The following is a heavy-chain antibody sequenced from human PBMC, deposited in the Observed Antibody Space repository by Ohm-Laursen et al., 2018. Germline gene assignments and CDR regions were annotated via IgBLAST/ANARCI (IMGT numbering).Heavy chain of an antibody. J-gene: IGHJ4*02. Sequence: SLRLSCTASGFTFRTFAMSWVRQAPGKGLEWVSTISGSGGSTYNADSVKGRFTISRDNSKDTLYLQMNSLRAEDTAVYYCAKESTMIVADRWGQGTLVTVSS. CDR2: ISGSGGST. CDR1: GFTFRTFA. V-gene: IGHV3-23*01. CDR3: AKESTMIVADR. D-gene: IGHD3-22*01.